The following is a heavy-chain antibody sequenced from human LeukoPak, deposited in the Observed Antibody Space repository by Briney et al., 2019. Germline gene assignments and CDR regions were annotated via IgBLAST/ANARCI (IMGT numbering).Heavy chain of an antibody. CDR2: IYYSGST. Sequence: KPGGSLRLSCAASGFTFSSYSMNWIRQPPGKGLEWIGSIYYSGSTYYNPSLKSRVTISVDTSKNQFSLKLSSVTAADTAVYYCARLGSSSWYEFRDAFDIWGQGTMVTVSS. CDR1: GFTFSSYS. D-gene: IGHD6-13*01. V-gene: IGHV4-39*07. CDR3: ARLGSSSWYEFRDAFDI. J-gene: IGHJ3*02.